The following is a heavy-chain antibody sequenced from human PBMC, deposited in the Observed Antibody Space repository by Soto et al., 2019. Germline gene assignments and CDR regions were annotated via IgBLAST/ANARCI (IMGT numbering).Heavy chain of an antibody. J-gene: IGHJ6*02. Sequence: GESLKISCKGSGYTFTTYWIGWVRQMPGKGLEWMGIIYPGDSDTRYSPYFQGQVTISADKSISTAYLQWSSLKASDTAMYYCARSLGSSYKGYYYYGLDVWGQGTTVTVSS. CDR2: IYPGDSDT. V-gene: IGHV5-51*01. D-gene: IGHD5-18*01. CDR1: GYTFTTYW. CDR3: ARSLGSSYKGYYYYGLDV.